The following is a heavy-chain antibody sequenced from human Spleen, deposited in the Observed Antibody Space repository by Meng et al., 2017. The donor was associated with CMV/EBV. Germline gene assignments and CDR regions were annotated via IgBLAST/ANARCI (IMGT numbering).Heavy chain of an antibody. CDR2: IYHGDSDT. CDR1: GYSFTSYW. Sequence: GESLKISCKGSGYSFTSYWIGWVRQMPGKGLEWMGIIYHGDSDTRYSPSFQGQVTISADKSISTAYLQWSSLKASDTAMYYCARQGSSSSWYPDAFDIWGQGTMVTVSS. V-gene: IGHV5-51*01. CDR3: ARQGSSSSWYPDAFDI. D-gene: IGHD6-13*01. J-gene: IGHJ3*02.